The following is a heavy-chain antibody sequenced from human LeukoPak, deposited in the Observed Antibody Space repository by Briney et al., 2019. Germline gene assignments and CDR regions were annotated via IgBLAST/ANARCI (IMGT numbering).Heavy chain of an antibody. CDR2: INEEGSEK. V-gene: IGHV3-7*05. D-gene: IGHD3-3*01. CDR1: GFTFSYYW. Sequence: GGSLRLSCAASGFTFSYYWMTWVRPAPGKGLEWVANINEEGSEKYYVDSVKGRFTISRDNAKNSLYLHMNSLRAEDTAVYYCASQVTIFGGGKYFDYWGQGTLVTVSS. CDR3: ASQVTIFGGGKYFDY. J-gene: IGHJ4*02.